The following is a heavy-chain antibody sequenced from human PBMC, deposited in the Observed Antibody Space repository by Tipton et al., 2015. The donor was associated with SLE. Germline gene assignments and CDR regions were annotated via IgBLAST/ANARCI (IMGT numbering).Heavy chain of an antibody. J-gene: IGHJ6*02. Sequence: SLRLSCAASGFTFSNYPMTWVRQAPGKGLEWVSLIFGGGATYYEDSVKGRFSISRDNSKNTLYLQMNSLRAEDMAVYFCAKVAVEDIVVPATNSYYVMDVWGQGTTVTVSS. D-gene: IGHD2-15*01. CDR1: GFTFSNYP. CDR2: IFGGGAT. V-gene: IGHV3-23*03. CDR3: AKVAVEDIVVPATNSYYVMDV.